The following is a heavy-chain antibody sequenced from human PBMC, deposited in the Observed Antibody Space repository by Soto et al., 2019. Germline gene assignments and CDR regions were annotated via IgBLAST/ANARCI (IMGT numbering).Heavy chain of an antibody. CDR1: EFTCTSSA. CDR2: IVVGSGNT. Sequence: SVKVSCKASEFTCTSSAVQWVRQARGQRLEWIGWIVVGSGNTNYAQKFQERVTITRDMSTSTAYMELSSLRSEDTAVYYCAATIYYDSTQLDYWGQGTLVTVSS. V-gene: IGHV1-58*01. CDR3: AATIYYDSTQLDY. D-gene: IGHD3-22*01. J-gene: IGHJ4*02.